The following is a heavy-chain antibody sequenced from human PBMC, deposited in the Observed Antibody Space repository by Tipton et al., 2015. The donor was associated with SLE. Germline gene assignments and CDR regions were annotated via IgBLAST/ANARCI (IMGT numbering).Heavy chain of an antibody. Sequence: QLVQSGGGLVQPGGSLRLSCAASGFTVSSNYMSWVRQAPGKGREWVSVIYSGGSTYYADSVKGRFTISRDNSKNTLYLQMNSLRAEDTAVYYCARVGYCSGGSCLYWYFDLWGRGTLVTVSS. CDR1: GFTVSSNY. CDR2: IYSGGST. D-gene: IGHD2-15*01. V-gene: IGHV3-53*04. J-gene: IGHJ2*01. CDR3: ARVGYCSGGSCLYWYFDL.